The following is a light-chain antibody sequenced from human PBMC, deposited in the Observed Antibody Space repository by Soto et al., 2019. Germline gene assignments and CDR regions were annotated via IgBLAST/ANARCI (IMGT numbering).Light chain of an antibody. J-gene: IGKJ1*01. V-gene: IGKV3-20*01. CDR2: STS. CDR3: QQYDSPIWT. CDR1: QSVGSSY. Sequence: ENVLTQSPGTLSLSPGERATLSCRASQSVGSSYLAWYHQKPGQAPRLLIYSTSSRATGIPDRFSGSGSGTDFTLTISRLEPEDFAVYYCQQYDSPIWTFGQGTKVEIK.